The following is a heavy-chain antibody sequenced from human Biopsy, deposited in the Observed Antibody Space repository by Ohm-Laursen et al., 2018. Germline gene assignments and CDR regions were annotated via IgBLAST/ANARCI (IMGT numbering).Heavy chain of an antibody. CDR3: ARDVGSSGWYYYGMEV. V-gene: IGHV3-72*01. J-gene: IGHJ6*02. D-gene: IGHD6-19*01. Sequence: ASVKGRFTISRDDSKNSLYLQMNSLKTEDTAVYFCARDVGSSGWYYYGMEVWGQGTTVTVSS.